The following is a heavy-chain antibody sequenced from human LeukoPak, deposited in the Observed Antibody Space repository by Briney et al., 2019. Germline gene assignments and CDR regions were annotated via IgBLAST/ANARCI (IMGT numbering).Heavy chain of an antibody. CDR1: GFTFSSYW. Sequence: VGSVRLSCAASGFTFSSYWLSWVRQAPGKGLEWVASIEQDGSQKYYVDSVRGRFTISRDNAKNSVYLQTNSLRVEDTAVYYCARNSGSNPFDYWGQGTLVTVSS. D-gene: IGHD1-26*01. V-gene: IGHV3-7*01. CDR2: IEQDGSQK. J-gene: IGHJ4*02. CDR3: ARNSGSNPFDY.